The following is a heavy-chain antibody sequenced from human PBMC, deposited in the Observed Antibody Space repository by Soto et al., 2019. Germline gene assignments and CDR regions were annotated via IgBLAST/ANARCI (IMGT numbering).Heavy chain of an antibody. V-gene: IGHV3-15*05. CDR2: IKSKTDGGTT. CDR1: GFTFSNAW. D-gene: IGHD3-3*01. CDR3: TTEGIFGVVSASYYFDY. J-gene: IGHJ4*02. Sequence: GGSLRLSCAASGFTFSNAWLSWDRQAPGKGLEWVGRIKSKTDGGTTDYDAPVKGRFTISRYDSKSTLYLQMNSLKSEDTAVYYCTTEGIFGVVSASYYFDYWGQGTLVTVS.